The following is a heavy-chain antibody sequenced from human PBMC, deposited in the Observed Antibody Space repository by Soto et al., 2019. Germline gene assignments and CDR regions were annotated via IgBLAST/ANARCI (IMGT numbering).Heavy chain of an antibody. J-gene: IGHJ4*02. D-gene: IGHD2-21*01. CDR2: ITTTSSTR. V-gene: IGHV3-48*03. CDR3: ARMWGGSGPYNYGGDF. Sequence: PGGSLRLSCAASGFNFGDYEMNWVRQAPGKGLEWVSYITTTSSTRYYADSVKGRFTISRDNAQKSLYLQMDSLRADDTAVYYCARMWGGSGPYNYGGDFWGKGDMVSVSS. CDR1: GFNFGDYE.